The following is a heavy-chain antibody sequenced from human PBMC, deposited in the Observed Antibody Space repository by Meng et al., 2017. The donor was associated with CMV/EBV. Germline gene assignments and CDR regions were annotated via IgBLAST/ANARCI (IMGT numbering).Heavy chain of an antibody. CDR1: GGYIRSYY. V-gene: IGHV4-4*07. CDR2: IYSSGGT. Sequence: CTVSGGYIRSYYWSWIRQPDGKGLEWIGRIYSSGGTNYKSSLKSRVTMSVDTSRNQFSLKLSSVTAADTAVYYCARTDCSSTSCYLNYWGQGTLVTVSS. CDR3: ARTDCSSTSCYLNY. D-gene: IGHD2-2*01. J-gene: IGHJ4*02.